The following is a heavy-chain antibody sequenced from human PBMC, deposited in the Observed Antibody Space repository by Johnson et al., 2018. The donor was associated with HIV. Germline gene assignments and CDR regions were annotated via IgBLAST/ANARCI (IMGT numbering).Heavy chain of an antibody. CDR2: ISSSGSTI. D-gene: IGHD3-3*01. J-gene: IGHJ3*02. Sequence: SDYYMSWIRQAPGKGLEWVSYISSSGSTIYYADSVKGRFTISRDNAKNSLYLQMNSLRAEDTAVYYCASLINYNFWSGYSVSDAFDIWGQGTMVTVSS. V-gene: IGHV3-11*04. CDR3: ASLINYNFWSGYSVSDAFDI. CDR1: SDYY.